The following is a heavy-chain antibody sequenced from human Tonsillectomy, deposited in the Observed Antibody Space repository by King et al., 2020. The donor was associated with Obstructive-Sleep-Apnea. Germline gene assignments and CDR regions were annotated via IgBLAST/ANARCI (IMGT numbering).Heavy chain of an antibody. CDR1: GASISSYY. J-gene: IGHJ4*02. CDR3: AALTGDRGVFDD. D-gene: IGHD7-27*01. CDR2: IYYTGST. Sequence: VQLQESGPGLVKPSETLSLTCTLSGASISSYYWSWIRQPPGKGLEWIGYIYYTGSTNYNPSLKSRVTISVDTSKSPFSLQLNSVTATGTAGYYCAALTGDRGVFDDWGQGALVTVSS. V-gene: IGHV4-59*12.